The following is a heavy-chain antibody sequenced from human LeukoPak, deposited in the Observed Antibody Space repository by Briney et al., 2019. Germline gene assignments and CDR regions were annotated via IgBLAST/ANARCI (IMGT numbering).Heavy chain of an antibody. CDR1: GFTFRSYA. CDR3: ARDDYGDLGYFDY. V-gene: IGHV3-64*01. Sequence: GGSLRLSCAASGFTFRSYAMHWVRQAPGKGLEYVSAINSYGNNAYYANSVKGRFTISRDNSKNTLNLQMGSLRVEDTAVYYCARDDYGDLGYFDYWGQGTLVAVSS. CDR2: INSYGNNA. D-gene: IGHD4-17*01. J-gene: IGHJ4*02.